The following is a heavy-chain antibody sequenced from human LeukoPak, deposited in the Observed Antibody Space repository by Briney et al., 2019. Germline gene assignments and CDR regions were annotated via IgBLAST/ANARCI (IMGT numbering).Heavy chain of an antibody. J-gene: IGHJ5*02. V-gene: IGHV4-34*01. CDR2: INHSGST. Sequence: SETLSLTCAVDGGSFSDYYWSRIRQPPGKGLEWIGEINHSGSTNYNPSLKSRVTISVDTSKNQFSLKLSSVTAADTAVYYCARGERVSRRFDPWGQGTLVTVSS. CDR3: ARGERVSRRFDP. CDR1: GGSFSDYY.